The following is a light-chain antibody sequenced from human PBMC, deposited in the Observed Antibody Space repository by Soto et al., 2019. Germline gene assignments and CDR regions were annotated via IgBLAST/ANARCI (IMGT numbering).Light chain of an antibody. CDR2: GNI. Sequence: QSVLTQPPSVSGAPGQRVSISCTGSSSNIGAGYYVHWYQQRPGTAPKLLIFGNINRPSGVPDRFSGSKSGTSASLAITGLQAEDEGDYYCQSYDSTLGARYVFGTGTKVTVL. V-gene: IGLV1-40*01. J-gene: IGLJ1*01. CDR1: SSNIGAGYY. CDR3: QSYDSTLGARYV.